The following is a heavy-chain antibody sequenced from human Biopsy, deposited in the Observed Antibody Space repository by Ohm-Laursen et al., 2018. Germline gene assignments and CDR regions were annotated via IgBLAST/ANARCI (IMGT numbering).Heavy chain of an antibody. CDR3: ARDRPSVSTYGVD. J-gene: IGHJ4*02. CDR2: SSAYNGKT. D-gene: IGHD3-3*01. V-gene: IGHV1-18*01. Sequence: ASVKVSCKASGYTFSMYAIIWVRQAPGQGFEWMGWSSAYNGKTNYAQKFQGRLTMTTDTSTSTAYMELRSLRSDDTAVYYCARDRPSVSTYGVDWGQGTLVIVSS. CDR1: GYTFSMYA.